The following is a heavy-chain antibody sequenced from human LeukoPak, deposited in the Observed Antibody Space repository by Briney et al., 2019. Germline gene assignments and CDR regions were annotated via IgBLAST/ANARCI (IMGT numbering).Heavy chain of an antibody. V-gene: IGHV1-2*02. D-gene: IGHD3-22*01. CDR2: ITPNSGAT. CDR3: ARVSRFYYDSSGDFDY. CDR1: GYTFTDYY. Sequence: SVKVSCKASGYTFTDYYMHWVRQAPGQGLEWMGWITPNSGATKYAQKFRGRVSMTRDTSINTAYMELSRLRSDDTAIYYCARVSRFYYDSSGDFDYWGQGTLVTVSS. J-gene: IGHJ4*02.